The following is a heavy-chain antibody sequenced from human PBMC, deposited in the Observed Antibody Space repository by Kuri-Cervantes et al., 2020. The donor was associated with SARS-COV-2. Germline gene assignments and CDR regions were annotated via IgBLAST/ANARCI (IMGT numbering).Heavy chain of an antibody. CDR1: GISVITSE. CDR2: ISSTSDGST. CDR3: AGGFAMVRSMDV. D-gene: IGHD3-10*01. Sequence: GGSLRLSCEGFGISVITSEMNWVRQAPGKGLEWVSYISSTSDGSTYYADSVKGRFTISTDDSKNTLYLQLNSLRAEDSAVYYCAGGFAMVRSMDVWGQGTTVTVSS. J-gene: IGHJ6*02. V-gene: IGHV3-23*01.